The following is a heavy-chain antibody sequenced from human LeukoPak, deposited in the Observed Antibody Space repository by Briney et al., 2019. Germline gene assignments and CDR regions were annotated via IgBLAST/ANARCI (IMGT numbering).Heavy chain of an antibody. CDR2: IKQDGSQD. V-gene: IGHV3-7*04. CDR3: ARDLKGFNL. Sequence: GGSLRLSCAASGFYFSAYLMRWVRQAPGKGLEWVANIKQDGSQDFYLDSVKGRFTISRDNGNNSLYLHMTRLRVEDTAVYYCARDLKGFNLWGQGALVTVSS. CDR1: GFYFSAYL. J-gene: IGHJ5*02.